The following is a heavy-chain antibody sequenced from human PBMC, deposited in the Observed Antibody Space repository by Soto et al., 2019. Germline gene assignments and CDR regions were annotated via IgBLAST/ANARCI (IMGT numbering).Heavy chain of an antibody. Sequence: GEALKTSCXGPGHHSTKYWIGLVRQLPGKGLEWMGIIYPGDSDTRYSPSFQGQVTISANKSISTAYLQWSSLKASDSAMYYCARVAGTYGPLHYYYYGMDVWGQGTTVTVSS. V-gene: IGHV5-51*01. CDR1: GHHSTKYW. CDR2: IYPGDSDT. D-gene: IGHD6-13*01. J-gene: IGHJ6*02. CDR3: ARVAGTYGPLHYYYYGMDV.